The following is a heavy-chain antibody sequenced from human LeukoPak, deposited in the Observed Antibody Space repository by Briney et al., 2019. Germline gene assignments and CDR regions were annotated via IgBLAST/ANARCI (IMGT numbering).Heavy chain of an antibody. V-gene: IGHV4-59*12. D-gene: IGHD2-21*01. CDR2: IYYSGST. CDR1: GGSISSYY. J-gene: IGHJ5*02. CDR3: AATTVIGYNWFDP. Sequence: SETLSLTCSVSGGSISSYYWSWIRQPPGKGLEWIGYIYYSGSTNYNPSLKSRVTISVDTSKNQFSLKLSSVTAADTAVYYCAATTVIGYNWFDPWGQGTLVTVSS.